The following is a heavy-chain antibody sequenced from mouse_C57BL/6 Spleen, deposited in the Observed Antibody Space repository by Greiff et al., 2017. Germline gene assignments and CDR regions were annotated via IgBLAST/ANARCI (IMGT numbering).Heavy chain of an antibody. J-gene: IGHJ4*01. Sequence: DVMLVESGGGLVQPGGSLKLSCAASGFTFSDYYMYWVRQTPEKRLEWVAYISNGGGSTYYPDTVKGRFPISRTNAKNTLYLQMSRLKSEDTAMDYCARRGLTRSLYAMDYWGQGTSVTVP. CDR1: GFTFSDYY. V-gene: IGHV5-12*01. CDR3: ARRGLTRSLYAMDY. CDR2: ISNGGGST. D-gene: IGHD1-1*01.